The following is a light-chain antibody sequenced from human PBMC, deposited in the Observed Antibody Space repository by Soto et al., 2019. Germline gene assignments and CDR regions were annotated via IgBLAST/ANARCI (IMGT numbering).Light chain of an antibody. J-gene: IGKJ4*01. Sequence: DIQMTQSPSTLSGSVGDRVTITCRASQGISNYLAWYQQKPGKVPKLLIYDTSTRATGVPTRFSGSRSGAEFTLTINSLQSEDFAVYYCQPYNNWPLTFGGGTKVDI. CDR2: DTS. CDR1: QGISNY. CDR3: QPYNNWPLT. V-gene: IGKV1-27*01.